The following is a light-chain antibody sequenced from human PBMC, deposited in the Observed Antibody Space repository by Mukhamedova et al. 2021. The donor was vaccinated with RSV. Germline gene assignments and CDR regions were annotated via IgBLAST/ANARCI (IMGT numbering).Light chain of an antibody. V-gene: IGKV3-15*01. Sequence: ASQNVGNLAWYQQKPGQAPGLLIYGASTRAANIPTRFSGSGSGTGFTLTISSLQSEDFAVYYCQQYSQWPITFGQGTRLEIK. CDR2: GAS. CDR3: QQYSQWPIT. J-gene: IGKJ5*01. CDR1: QNVGN.